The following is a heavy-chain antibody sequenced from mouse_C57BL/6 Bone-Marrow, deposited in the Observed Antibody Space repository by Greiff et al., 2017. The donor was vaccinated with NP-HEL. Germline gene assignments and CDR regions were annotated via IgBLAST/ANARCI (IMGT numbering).Heavy chain of an antibody. V-gene: IGHV3-8*01. Sequence: EVQLQQSGPGLAKPFQTLSLTCSVTGYSITSDYWNWIRKFPGNKLEYMGYISYSGSTYYNPSLKSRISITRDTSKNQYYLQLNSVTTEDTATYYCASSGSPPYEYFDVWGTGTTVTVSS. CDR2: ISYSGST. D-gene: IGHD1-1*01. CDR1: GYSITSDY. CDR3: ASSGSPPYEYFDV. J-gene: IGHJ1*03.